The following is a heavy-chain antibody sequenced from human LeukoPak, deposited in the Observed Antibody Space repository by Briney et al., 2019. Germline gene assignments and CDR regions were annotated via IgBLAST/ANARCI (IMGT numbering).Heavy chain of an antibody. CDR3: ARGYCSRTSCLEWGYFDY. J-gene: IGHJ4*02. CDR2: ISYDGSNN. V-gene: IGHV3-30-3*01. CDR1: GFTFSSYA. Sequence: GGSLRLSCAASGFTFSSYAMHWVRQAPGKGLEWVAVISYDGSNNYFSDSVKGRFTISRDNSKNTLYLQMNSLRPEDTAVYYCARGYCSRTSCLEWGYFDYWGQGTLVTVSS. D-gene: IGHD2-2*01.